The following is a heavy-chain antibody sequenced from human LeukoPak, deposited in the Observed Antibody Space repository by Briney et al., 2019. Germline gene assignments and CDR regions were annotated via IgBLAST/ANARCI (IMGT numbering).Heavy chain of an antibody. V-gene: IGHV5-51*01. CDR1: GYSFTSYW. Sequence: GESLKISCKGSGYSFTSYWIGWVRQMPGKGLEWMGIIYPGDSDTRYSPSFQGQVTISADKSISTAYLQWSSLKASDTAMYYCARQAGLYSTSANYYFDYWGQGTLVTVSS. D-gene: IGHD6-6*01. CDR2: IYPGDSDT. CDR3: ARQAGLYSTSANYYFDY. J-gene: IGHJ4*02.